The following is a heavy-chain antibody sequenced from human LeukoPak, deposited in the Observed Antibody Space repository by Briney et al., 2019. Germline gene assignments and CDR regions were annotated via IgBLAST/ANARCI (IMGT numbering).Heavy chain of an antibody. CDR1: GGSISSYY. D-gene: IGHD3-22*01. V-gene: IGHV4-59*01. CDR2: IYYSGST. J-gene: IGHJ3*02. Sequence: SETLSLTCTVSGGSISSYYWSWIRQPPGKGLEWIGYIYYSGSTNDNPSLKSRVTISVDTSKNQFSLKLSSVTAADTAVYYCAREEETYYYDSSGYHGAFDIWGQGAMVTLSS. CDR3: AREEETYYYDSSGYHGAFDI.